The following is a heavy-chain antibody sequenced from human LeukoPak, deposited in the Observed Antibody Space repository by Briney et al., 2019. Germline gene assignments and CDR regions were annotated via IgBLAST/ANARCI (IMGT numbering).Heavy chain of an antibody. CDR1: GGTFSSYA. CDR3: ARVRDDSSGYPLYYYYYMDV. V-gene: IGHV1-69*05. Sequence: SVKVSCKASGGTFSSYAISWVRQAPGQGLEWMGGIIPIFGTANYAQKFQGRVTITTDESTSTAYMELSSLRSEDTAVYYFARVRDDSSGYPLYYYYYMDVWGKGTAVTVSS. D-gene: IGHD3-22*01. CDR2: IIPIFGTA. J-gene: IGHJ6*03.